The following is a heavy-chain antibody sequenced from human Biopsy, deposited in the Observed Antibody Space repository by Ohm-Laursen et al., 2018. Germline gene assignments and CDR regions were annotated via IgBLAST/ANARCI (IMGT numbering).Heavy chain of an antibody. CDR3: ARDER. D-gene: IGHD5-24*01. CDR2: INPGGSVK. J-gene: IGHJ4*02. CDR1: GFMFSASW. Sequence: GSLRLSCSASGFMFSASWMSWVRQAPGKGLEWVANINPGGSVKYFADSVKGRFTISRDNAENSMYLQMSSLTVDDTAVYYCARDERWGQGTLVTVSS. V-gene: IGHV3-7*01.